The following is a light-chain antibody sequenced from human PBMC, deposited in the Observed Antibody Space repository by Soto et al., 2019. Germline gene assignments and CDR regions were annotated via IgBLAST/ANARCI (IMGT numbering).Light chain of an antibody. CDR2: DVS. J-gene: IGLJ1*01. CDR3: KLYTPGSTYV. CDR1: SSDVGAYNY. Sequence: QSALAQPASVSGSPGQSIAISCTGISSDVGAYNYVSWYQQHPGKAPKLIIFDVSNRPSGVSNRFSGSKSGDTASLTISGLKVEDEADYFCKLYTPGSTYVFGTGTQAPS. V-gene: IGLV2-14*01.